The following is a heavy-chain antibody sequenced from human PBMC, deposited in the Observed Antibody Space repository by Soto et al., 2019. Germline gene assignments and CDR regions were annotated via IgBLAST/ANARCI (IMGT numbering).Heavy chain of an antibody. J-gene: IGHJ2*01. CDR2: ISSSSSYI. V-gene: IGHV3-21*01. Sequence: EVQLVESGGGLVKPGGSLRLSCAASGFTFSSYGMNWVRQAPGKGLEWVSSISSSSSYIYYADSVKGRFTISRDNAKKSLYLQMNSLRAEDTAVYYCARDGGRRGGGYFDLWGRGTLVTVSS. CDR3: ARDGGRRGGGYFDL. D-gene: IGHD3-16*01. CDR1: GFTFSSYG.